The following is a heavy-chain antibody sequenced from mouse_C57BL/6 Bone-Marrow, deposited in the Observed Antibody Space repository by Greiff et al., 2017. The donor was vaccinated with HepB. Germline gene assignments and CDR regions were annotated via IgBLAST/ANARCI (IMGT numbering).Heavy chain of an antibody. V-gene: IGHV1-82*01. J-gene: IGHJ4*01. CDR3: ARGWDTTVVGDYYAMDY. CDR2: IYPGDGDT. CDR1: GYAFSSSW. Sequence: QVQLQQSGPELVKPGASVKISCKASGYAFSSSWMNWVKQRPGKGLEWIGRIYPGDGDTNYNGKFKGKATLTADKSSSTAYMQLSSLTSEDSAVYFCARGWDTTVVGDYYAMDYWGQGTSATVSS. D-gene: IGHD1-1*01.